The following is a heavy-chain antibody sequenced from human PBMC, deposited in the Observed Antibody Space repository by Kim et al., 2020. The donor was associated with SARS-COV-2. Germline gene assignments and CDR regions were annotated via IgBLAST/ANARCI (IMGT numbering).Heavy chain of an antibody. CDR1: GGSISSSSYY. Sequence: ETLSLTCTVCGGSISSSSYYWGWIRQPPGKGLEWIGSIYYSGSTYYNPSLKSRVTISVDTSKNQFSLKLSSVTAADTAVYYCARHHSSGWLSDAFDIWGQGTMVTVSS. CDR2: IYYSGST. CDR3: ARHHSSGWLSDAFDI. V-gene: IGHV4-39*01. J-gene: IGHJ3*02. D-gene: IGHD6-19*01.